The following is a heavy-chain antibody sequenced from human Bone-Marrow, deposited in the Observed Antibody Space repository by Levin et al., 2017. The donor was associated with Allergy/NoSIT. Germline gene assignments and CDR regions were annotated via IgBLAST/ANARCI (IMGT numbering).Heavy chain of an antibody. Sequence: GGSLRLSCAASGSSLSDYYMSWIRQAPGQGLEWVSYITSSGSTVYYADSVKGRFTVSRDNAKNSLYLQMNSLRPEDTAVYYCARDTSLLSRFDSWGQGTLVTVSS. D-gene: IGHD2/OR15-2a*01. J-gene: IGHJ5*01. CDR3: ARDTSLLSRFDS. V-gene: IGHV3-11*01. CDR2: ITSSGSTV. CDR1: GSSLSDYY.